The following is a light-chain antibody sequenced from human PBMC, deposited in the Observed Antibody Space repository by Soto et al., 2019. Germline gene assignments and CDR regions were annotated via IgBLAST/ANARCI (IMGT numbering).Light chain of an antibody. J-gene: IGLJ1*01. CDR2: EVS. V-gene: IGLV2-14*01. CDR1: SSDVGGYNY. Sequence: QSVLTQPASVSLSPGQSITISGTGTSSDVGGYNYVSLYQQHPGKAPKLMIYEVSNRPSGVSNRFSGSKSGNTASLTISGLQAEDEADYYCSSYTNSSRVFGTGTKVTVL. CDR3: SSYTNSSRV.